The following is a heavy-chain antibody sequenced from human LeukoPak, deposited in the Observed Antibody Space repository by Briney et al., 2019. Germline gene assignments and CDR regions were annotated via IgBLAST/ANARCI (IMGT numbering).Heavy chain of an antibody. Sequence: SETLSLTCAVYGGSFSGYYWSWIRQPPGKGLEWIGEINHSGSTNYNPSLKSRVTISVDTSKNQFSLKLSSVTAADTAVYYCARGGGIAVAGTISYYYYYMGVWGKGTTVTVSS. V-gene: IGHV4-34*01. CDR1: GGSFSGYY. J-gene: IGHJ6*03. CDR2: INHSGST. CDR3: ARGGGIAVAGTISYYYYYMGV. D-gene: IGHD6-19*01.